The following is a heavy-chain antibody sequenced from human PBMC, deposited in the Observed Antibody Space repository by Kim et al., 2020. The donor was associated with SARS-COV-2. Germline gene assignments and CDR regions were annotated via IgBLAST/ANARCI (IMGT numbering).Heavy chain of an antibody. CDR1: GFTFTKVW. V-gene: IGHV3-15*01. CDR3: TTDYERIGGLCDGETCYPASL. J-gene: IGHJ4*02. Sequence: GSLRLSCAASGFTFTKVWLGWVRQAPGKGLEWVGRIRSKADGGTADYAAPVKGRFTISRDDSKNTLYLQMNGLRAEDTAFYHCTTDYERIGGLCDGETCYPASLWGQGTLVTVSS. CDR2: IRSKADGGTA. D-gene: IGHD2-21*01.